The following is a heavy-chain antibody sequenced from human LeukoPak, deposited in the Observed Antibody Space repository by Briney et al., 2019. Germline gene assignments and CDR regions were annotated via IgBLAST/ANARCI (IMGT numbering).Heavy chain of an antibody. D-gene: IGHD4-17*01. CDR3: AKARSAVTTRLVDY. CDR1: GFTFSSYA. Sequence: GGSLRLSCAASGFTFSSYAMSWVRQAPGKGLEWVSAISGSGGSTYYADSVKGRFTISRDNSKNTLYLQMNSLRAEDTAVYYCAKARSAVTTRLVDYWGQGTLVTVSS. V-gene: IGHV3-23*01. J-gene: IGHJ4*02. CDR2: ISGSGGST.